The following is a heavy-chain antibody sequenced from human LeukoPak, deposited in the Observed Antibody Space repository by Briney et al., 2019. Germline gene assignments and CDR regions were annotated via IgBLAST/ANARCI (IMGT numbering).Heavy chain of an antibody. D-gene: IGHD3-10*01. J-gene: IGHJ4*02. Sequence: GGSLRLSCSASGFTFSSYAMYWVRQAPGKGLEYVSAINSNGGSTYYADSVKGRFTISRDNAKNSLYLQMNSLRDEDTAVYYCARDSGGRLVRGVITLDYWGQGTLVTVSS. CDR2: INSNGGST. V-gene: IGHV3-64*04. CDR1: GFTFSSYA. CDR3: ARDSGGRLVRGVITLDY.